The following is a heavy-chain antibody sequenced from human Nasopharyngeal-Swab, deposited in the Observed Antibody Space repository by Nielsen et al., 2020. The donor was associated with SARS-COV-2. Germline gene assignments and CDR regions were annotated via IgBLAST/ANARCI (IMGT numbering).Heavy chain of an antibody. V-gene: IGHV3-38-3*01. J-gene: IGHJ6*02. D-gene: IGHD3-3*01. CDR2: ISGGST. CDR3: ARDGLDYDFWSAYFMDV. Sequence: GESLKISCAASGFTVSSNEMSWVRQAPGKGLEWGSSISGGSTPYADSRKGRFTISRDNSKNTLHLQMNSLRAEDTAVYYCARDGLDYDFWSAYFMDVWGQGTTVTVSS. CDR1: GFTVSSNE.